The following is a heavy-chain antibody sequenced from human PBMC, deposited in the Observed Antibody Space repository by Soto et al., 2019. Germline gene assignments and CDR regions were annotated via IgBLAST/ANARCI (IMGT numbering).Heavy chain of an antibody. V-gene: IGHV1-69*06. CDR1: GGTFSSYA. CDR3: ARVNMITFGGVIPDYFDY. Sequence: QVQLVQSGAEVKKPGSSVKVSCKASGGTFSSYAISWVRQAPGQGLEWMGGIIPIVGTANYAQKFQGRVTITADKATSTAYMELSSLRSEDTAVYYCARVNMITFGGVIPDYFDYWGQGTLVTVSS. J-gene: IGHJ4*02. CDR2: IIPIVGTA. D-gene: IGHD3-16*02.